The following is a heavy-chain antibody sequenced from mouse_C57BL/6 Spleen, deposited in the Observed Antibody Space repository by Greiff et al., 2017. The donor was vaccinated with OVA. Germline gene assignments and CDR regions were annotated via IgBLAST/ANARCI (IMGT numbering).Heavy chain of an antibody. CDR2: ISSGSSTI. D-gene: IGHD2-2*01. Sequence: EVQGVESGGGLVKPGGSLKLSCAASGFTFSDYGMHWVRQAPETGLEWVAYISSGSSTIYYADTVKGRSTLSRANAKNTLFLQMTSLRSEYTAMYYCARGERKGYALDYWGQGTSVTVSS. J-gene: IGHJ4*01. V-gene: IGHV5-17*01. CDR3: ARGERKGYALDY. CDR1: GFTFSDYG.